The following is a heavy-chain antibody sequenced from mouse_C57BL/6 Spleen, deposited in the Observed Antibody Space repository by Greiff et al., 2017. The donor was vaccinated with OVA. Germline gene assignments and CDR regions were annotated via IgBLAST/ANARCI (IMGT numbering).Heavy chain of an antibody. CDR3: ARDSSGYYFDY. Sequence: VQLQQPGAELVRPGSSVKLSCKASGYTFTSYWMHWVKQRPIQGLEWIGNIDPSDSETHCNQKFKDKATLTVDKSSSTAYMQLSSLTSEDSAVYYCARDSSGYYFDYWGQGTTLTVSS. D-gene: IGHD3-2*02. J-gene: IGHJ2*01. V-gene: IGHV1-52*01. CDR1: GYTFTSYW. CDR2: IDPSDSET.